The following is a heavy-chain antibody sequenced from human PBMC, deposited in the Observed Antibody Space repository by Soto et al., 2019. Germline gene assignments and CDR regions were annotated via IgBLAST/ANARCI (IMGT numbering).Heavy chain of an antibody. CDR1: GFTFSSYE. CDR2: ISSSGGTI. J-gene: IGHJ3*01. V-gene: IGHV3-48*03. CDR3: ARSKTPRGFDV. Sequence: DVQLAESGGGLVQPGGALRLSCVASGFTFSSYEMNWVRQAPGKGLEWVSYISSSGGTIYYADSMRGRITISRDNAQNSLYLQMNSLTADDTAVYYCARSKTPRGFDVWCQGTVVIVSS.